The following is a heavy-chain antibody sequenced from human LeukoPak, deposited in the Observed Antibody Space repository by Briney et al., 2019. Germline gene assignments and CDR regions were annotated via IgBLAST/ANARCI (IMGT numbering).Heavy chain of an antibody. CDR3: AREALSDYYSYYMDV. Sequence: ASVKVSCKASGYTFTSYGISWVRQAPGQGLEWMGWISAYNGNTNYAQKLQGRVTMTTDTSTSTAYMELRSLRSDDTPVYYCAREALSDYYSYYMDVWGKGTTVTISS. D-gene: IGHD2/OR15-2a*01. V-gene: IGHV1-18*01. J-gene: IGHJ6*03. CDR1: GYTFTSYG. CDR2: ISAYNGNT.